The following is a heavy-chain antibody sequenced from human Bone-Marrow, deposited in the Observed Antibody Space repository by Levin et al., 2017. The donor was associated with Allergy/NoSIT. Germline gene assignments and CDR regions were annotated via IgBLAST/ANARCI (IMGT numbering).Heavy chain of an antibody. D-gene: IGHD2-15*01. V-gene: IGHV3-11*01. CDR3: ARDSRCSGGTCYWGGMDV. CDR1: GFTFSDYY. CDR2: ISSSDAST. J-gene: IGHJ6*02. Sequence: PGESLKISCAASGFTFSDYYMTWIRQAPGKGLEWVSHISSSDASTYYADSVKGRFTISRDNAKNSLYLQMNSLRAEDTAVYYCARDSRCSGGTCYWGGMDVWGQGTTVTVSS.